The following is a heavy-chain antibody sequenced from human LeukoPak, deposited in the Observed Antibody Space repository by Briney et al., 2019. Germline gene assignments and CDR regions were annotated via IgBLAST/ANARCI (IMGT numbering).Heavy chain of an antibody. CDR1: GFTFSTYW. D-gene: IGHD2-2*01. CDR3: TRLGGCSSTSCQNNFDY. J-gene: IGHJ4*02. V-gene: IGHV3-66*04. Sequence: GGSLRLSCAASGFTFSTYWMHWVRQAPGKGLEWVSVIYSDGSPYYADSVKGRFTISRDNSKNTLYLQMNSLRAEDTAVYYCTRLGGCSSTSCQNNFDYWGQGTLVTVSS. CDR2: IYSDGSP.